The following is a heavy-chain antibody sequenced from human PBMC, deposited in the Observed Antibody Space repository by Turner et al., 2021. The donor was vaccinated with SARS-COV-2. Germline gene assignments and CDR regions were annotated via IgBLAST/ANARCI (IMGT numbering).Heavy chain of an antibody. D-gene: IGHD4-17*01. CDR2: ISSSSSTI. J-gene: IGHJ6*02. V-gene: IGHV3-48*01. CDR3: ARDRDYGDYGVYYYGLDV. Sequence: VQLVESGGGVVQPGRSLRLSCAASGFTFSSYAMHWVRQAPGKGLEWVSYISSSSSTIFYADSVKGRFTISRDNAKNSLYLQMNSLRAEDTAVYYCARDRDYGDYGVYYYGLDVWGQGTTVTVSS. CDR1: GFTFSSYA.